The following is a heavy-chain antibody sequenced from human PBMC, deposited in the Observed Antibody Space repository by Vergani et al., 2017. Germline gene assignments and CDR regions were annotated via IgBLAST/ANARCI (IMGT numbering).Heavy chain of an antibody. CDR2: ISGNNDDV. CDR3: AKVGRSEVAGTFGAFDI. D-gene: IGHD6-19*01. Sequence: EVQLVESGGVVVQPGGSLRLSCAASGFTFDDYAMHWVRQAPGKGLEWVSSISGNNDDVYYADSVKGRFTISRDNAKNSLYLDMSSLRAEDTAVYYCAKVGRSEVAGTFGAFDIWGQGTMVTVSS. V-gene: IGHV3-21*04. CDR1: GFTFDDYA. J-gene: IGHJ3*02.